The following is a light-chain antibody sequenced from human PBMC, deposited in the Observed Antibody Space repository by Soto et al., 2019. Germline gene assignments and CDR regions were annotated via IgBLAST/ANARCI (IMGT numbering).Light chain of an antibody. CDR3: QQYNIWPIP. J-gene: IGKJ5*01. CDR1: QNLSRY. Sequence: VVTKSPGTLSLSPGDRASLSCRASQNLSRYFLAWYQQKPGQAPRLLIYGASTRATGLPARFSGSGSGTQFTLTISSLQSEDFAVYYCQQYNIWPIPFCQVTRLAIK. V-gene: IGKV3-15*01. CDR2: GAS.